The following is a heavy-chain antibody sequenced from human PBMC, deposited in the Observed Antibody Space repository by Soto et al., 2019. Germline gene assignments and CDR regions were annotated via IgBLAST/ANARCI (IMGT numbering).Heavy chain of an antibody. Sequence: GGSLRLSCAASGFTFSSYGMHWVRQAPGKGLEWVAVIWYDGSNKYYADFVKGRFTISRDNSKNTLYLQMNSLRAEDTAVYYCARVVYYDILTGPLDYWGQGTLVTVSS. CDR1: GFTFSSYG. J-gene: IGHJ4*02. CDR2: IWYDGSNK. D-gene: IGHD3-9*01. CDR3: ARVVYYDILTGPLDY. V-gene: IGHV3-33*01.